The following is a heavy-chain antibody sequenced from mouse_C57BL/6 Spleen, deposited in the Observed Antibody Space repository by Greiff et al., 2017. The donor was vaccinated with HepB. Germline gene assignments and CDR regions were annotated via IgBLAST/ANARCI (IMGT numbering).Heavy chain of an antibody. J-gene: IGHJ1*03. V-gene: IGHV5-16*01. CDR1: GFTFSDYY. CDR3: ARGGDYYGSRGYFDV. CDR2: INYDGSIT. Sequence: EVKLVESEGGLVQPGRSMKLSCTASGFTFSDYYMAWVRQVPEKGLEWVANINYDGSITYYLDALKSRFIISRDNAKNILYLQMSSLKSEDTATYYCARGGDYYGSRGYFDVWGTGTTVTVSS. D-gene: IGHD1-1*01.